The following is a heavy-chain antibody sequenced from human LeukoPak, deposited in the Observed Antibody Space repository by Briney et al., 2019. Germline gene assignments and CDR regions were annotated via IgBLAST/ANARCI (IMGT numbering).Heavy chain of an antibody. Sequence: PGGSLRLSCAASGFTFSSYSMNWVRQAPGKGLEWVSSISSGSKYIYNADSVKGRFTISRDNARNSLYLQMNSLRAEDTAVYYCARALSYGYGSMDFWGQGTLVIVSS. CDR3: ARALSYGYGSMDF. CDR2: ISSGSKYI. V-gene: IGHV3-21*01. J-gene: IGHJ4*02. D-gene: IGHD5-18*01. CDR1: GFTFSSYS.